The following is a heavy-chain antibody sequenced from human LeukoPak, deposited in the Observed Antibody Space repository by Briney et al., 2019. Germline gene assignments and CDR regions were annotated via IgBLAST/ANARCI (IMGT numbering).Heavy chain of an antibody. V-gene: IGHV3-30*04. CDR1: GFTFSSYT. J-gene: IGHJ4*02. CDR3: AREPAANSDFDY. CDR2: ISYDGSNK. Sequence: GGSLRLSCAASGFTFSSYTMHWVRQAPGKGLEWVAVISYDGSNKYYADSVKGRFTISRDNYKNTLYLQMNSLRAEDTVVYYCAREPAANSDFDYWGQGTLVTVSS. D-gene: IGHD1-1*01.